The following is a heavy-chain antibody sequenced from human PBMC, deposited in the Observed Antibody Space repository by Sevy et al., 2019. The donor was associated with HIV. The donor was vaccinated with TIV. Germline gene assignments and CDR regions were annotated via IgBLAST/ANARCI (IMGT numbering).Heavy chain of an antibody. Sequence: GGSLRLSCAASGFTFRTYAFHWVRQTPGRGLEWIGLISSNGDNAFYANSVRGRFTISRDNSMTTLYLQRTSLTPDDTAVYYCARGPEWELTSFLSHWGQGTLVTVSS. CDR3: ARGPEWELTSFLSH. V-gene: IGHV3-30-3*01. J-gene: IGHJ4*02. CDR1: GFTFRTYA. D-gene: IGHD1-26*01. CDR2: ISSNGDNA.